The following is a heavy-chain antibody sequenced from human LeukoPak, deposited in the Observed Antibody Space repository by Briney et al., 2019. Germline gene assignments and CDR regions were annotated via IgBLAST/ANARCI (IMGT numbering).Heavy chain of an antibody. V-gene: IGHV4-59*11. CDR2: DSNNGNI. CDR1: GSSISSHS. Sequence: SETLSLTCTVSGSSISSHSWAWVRQPPGKGLEWIGYDSNNGNINYNLALKSRVTISVDTSKRQISLNLRSVTAADTAVYYCARDNWGSLDYWGQGTLVTVSS. CDR3: ARDNWGSLDY. D-gene: IGHD7-27*01. J-gene: IGHJ4*02.